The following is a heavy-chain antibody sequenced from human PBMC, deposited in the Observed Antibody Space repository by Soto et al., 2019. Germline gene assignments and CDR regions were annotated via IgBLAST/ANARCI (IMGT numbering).Heavy chain of an antibody. D-gene: IGHD3-10*01. Sequence: QVQLVQSGAEMKKPGSSVKVSCQSSGGTFNTYAMNWVRQAPGQGPECMGDISPMFGAANYAPKFQGRVTITADESTGTSYMQLSSLTSEDTALYFCAREVQVHTPAFVYWGQGTLVTVSS. CDR2: ISPMFGAA. V-gene: IGHV1-69*19. CDR3: AREVQVHTPAFVY. CDR1: GGTFNTYA. J-gene: IGHJ4*02.